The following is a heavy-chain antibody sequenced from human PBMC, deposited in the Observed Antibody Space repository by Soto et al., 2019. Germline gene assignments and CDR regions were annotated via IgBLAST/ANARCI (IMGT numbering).Heavy chain of an antibody. Sequence: QMQLQESGPRLVKPSETLSLTCAVSGGSITSSHWSWIRQSPGKGPEWIGYFYDSGNTNYSLPLASRVTMSVDPSKNQFSLRLTSVTAADTAVYYCATHIPTGGLGFWGQGTPVTVSS. CDR3: ATHIPTGGLGF. D-gene: IGHD2-2*02. V-gene: IGHV4-59*08. CDR1: GGSITSSH. J-gene: IGHJ4*02. CDR2: FYDSGNT.